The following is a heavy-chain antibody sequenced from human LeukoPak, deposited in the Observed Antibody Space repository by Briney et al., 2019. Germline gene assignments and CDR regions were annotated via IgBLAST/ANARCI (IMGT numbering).Heavy chain of an antibody. CDR3: ARISAAAAEP. D-gene: IGHD6-13*01. V-gene: IGHV4-4*02. CDR1: GGSIFSSNW. J-gene: IGHJ6*04. CDR2: IFHSGST. Sequence: PSGTLSLTCAVSGGSIFSSNWWSWVRQPPGKGLEWIGQIFHSGSTSYSPSLKSRVTTSVDKSKNQFSLKLPAVTAADTAVYYCARISAAAAEPWGKGTTVTISS.